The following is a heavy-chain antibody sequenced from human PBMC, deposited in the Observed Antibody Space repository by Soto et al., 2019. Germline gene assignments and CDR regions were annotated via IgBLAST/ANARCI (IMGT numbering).Heavy chain of an antibody. CDR1: GGSFSGYY. CDR2: INHSGST. D-gene: IGHD3-22*01. Sequence: PSETLSLTCAVYGGSFSGYYWSWIRQPPGKGLEWIGEINHSGSTNYNPSLKSRVTISVDTSKNQFSLKLSSVTAADTAVYYCARRDSSGYYYGGYYFDYWGQGTLVTVSS. CDR3: ARRDSSGYYYGGYYFDY. J-gene: IGHJ4*02. V-gene: IGHV4-34*01.